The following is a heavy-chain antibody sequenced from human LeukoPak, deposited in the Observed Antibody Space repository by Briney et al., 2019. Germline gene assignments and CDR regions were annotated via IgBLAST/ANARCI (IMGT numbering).Heavy chain of an antibody. CDR2: INHSGST. CDR1: GGSFSGYY. CDR3: ARGVLRYFDWLLDRNWFDP. Sequence: SETLSLTCAVYGGSFSGYYWSWIRQPPGKGLEWIGEINHSGSTNYNPSLKSRVTISVDTSKNQFSLKLNSVTAADTAVYYCARGVLRYFDWLLDRNWFDPWGQGTLVTVSS. D-gene: IGHD3-9*01. V-gene: IGHV4-34*01. J-gene: IGHJ5*02.